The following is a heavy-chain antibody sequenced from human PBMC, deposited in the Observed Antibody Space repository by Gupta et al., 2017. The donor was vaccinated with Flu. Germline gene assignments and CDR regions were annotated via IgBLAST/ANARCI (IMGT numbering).Heavy chain of an antibody. Sequence: EVQLVASGGGLVKPGVPLRLSCAASAFNFRSYEMSWVRQAPGRGLEWVSFISNSDITYYTDPVRGRFTISRDNANNTLYLQMSSLRDEDTAVYYCARGHWDNWGQGTLVTVSS. V-gene: IGHV3-48*03. CDR1: AFNFRSYE. CDR3: ARGHWDN. J-gene: IGHJ4*02. CDR2: ISNSDIT.